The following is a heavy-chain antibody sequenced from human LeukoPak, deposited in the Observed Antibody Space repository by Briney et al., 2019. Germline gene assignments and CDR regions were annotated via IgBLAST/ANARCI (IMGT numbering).Heavy chain of an antibody. D-gene: IGHD3-10*01. CDR3: ARGHGGSGFDP. CDR2: IYYSGST. V-gene: IGHV4-39*07. J-gene: IGHJ5*02. CDR1: GGSISSSSYY. Sequence: SETLSLTCTVSGGSISSSSYYWGWIRQPPGKGLEWIGSIYYSGSTYYNPSLKSRVTISVDTSKNQFSLKLSSVTAADTAVYYCARGHGGSGFDPWGQGTLVTVSS.